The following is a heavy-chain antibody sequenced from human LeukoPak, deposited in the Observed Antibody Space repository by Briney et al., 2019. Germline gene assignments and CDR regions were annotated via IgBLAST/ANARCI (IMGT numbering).Heavy chain of an antibody. V-gene: IGHV3-23*01. J-gene: IGHJ4*02. CDR2: ISGSGGST. CDR1: GFTFSSYA. Sequence: GGFLRLSCAASGFTFSSYAMSWVRQAPGKGLEWVSAISGSGGSTYYADSVKGRFTISRDNSKNTLYLQMNSLRAEDTAVYYCAKGRVYGGVYFDYWGQGTLVTVSS. D-gene: IGHD4-23*01. CDR3: AKGRVYGGVYFDY.